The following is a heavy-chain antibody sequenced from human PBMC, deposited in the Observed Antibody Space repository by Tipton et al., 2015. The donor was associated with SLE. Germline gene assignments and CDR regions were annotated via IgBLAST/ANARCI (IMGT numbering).Heavy chain of an antibody. CDR1: ITFSRYW. D-gene: IGHD2-21*01. J-gene: IGHJ5*02. CDR2: IYNSGNT. V-gene: IGHV4-39*07. Sequence: ITFSRYWMSWVRQAPGKGLEWIGSIYNSGNTYYNASLKSRVTISVDTSKNQFSLKLSSVTAADTAVYYCARAGGGDSNWFDPWGQGTLVTVSS. CDR3: ARAGGGDSNWFDP.